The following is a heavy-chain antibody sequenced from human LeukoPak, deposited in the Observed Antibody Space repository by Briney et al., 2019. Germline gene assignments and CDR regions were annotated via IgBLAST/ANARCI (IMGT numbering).Heavy chain of an antibody. Sequence: GGSLRLSCAASGFTFSSYAMSWVRQAPGKGLEWVSAISGSGGSTYYADSVKGRFTISRDNSKNTLYLQMNSLRAEDTAVYYCAKVWGSYFSYYYYYMDVWGKGTTVTVSS. CDR3: AKVWGSYFSYYYYYMDV. V-gene: IGHV3-23*01. D-gene: IGHD1-26*01. CDR2: ISGSGGST. J-gene: IGHJ6*03. CDR1: GFTFSSYA.